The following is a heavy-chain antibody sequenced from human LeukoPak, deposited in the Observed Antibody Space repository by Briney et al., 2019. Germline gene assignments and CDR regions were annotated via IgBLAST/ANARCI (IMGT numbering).Heavy chain of an antibody. CDR3: ARLGPGSSTYMDV. CDR1: GGSISSYY. V-gene: IGHV4-59*01. CDR2: IYYSEST. J-gene: IGHJ6*03. D-gene: IGHD6-13*01. Sequence: SETLSLTCTVSGGSISSYYWSWIRQPPGKGLEWIGYIYYSESTNYNPSLKSRVTISVDTSKNQFSLKLSSVTAADTAVYYCARLGPGSSTYMDVWGKGTTVTVSS.